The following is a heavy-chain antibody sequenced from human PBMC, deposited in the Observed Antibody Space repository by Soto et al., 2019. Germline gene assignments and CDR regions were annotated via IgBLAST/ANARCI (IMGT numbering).Heavy chain of an antibody. D-gene: IGHD3-16*01. CDR1: GFSLTTSGVG. CDR3: AHSLGEGWFAP. V-gene: IGHV2-5*02. J-gene: IGHJ5*02. Sequence: QITLKESGPTLMKSTQTLTLTCTFSGFSLTTSGVGVGWIRQPPGKALEWLALIYWDDDKAYSPSLKSRLNLTKDTSNNQVFLMMTNMDPVDTATYYCAHSLGEGWFAPWGQGTLVTVSS. CDR2: IYWDDDK.